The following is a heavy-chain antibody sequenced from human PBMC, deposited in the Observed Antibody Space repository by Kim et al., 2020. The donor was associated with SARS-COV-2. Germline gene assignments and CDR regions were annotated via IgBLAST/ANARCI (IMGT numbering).Heavy chain of an antibody. Sequence: IYYSGNANYNPPLKSRVTMSVDTSKNEISLKMTSVTAADTAVYYCTRRYVYWGQGTLVTVSS. V-gene: IGHV4-59*01. CDR3: TRRYVY. J-gene: IGHJ4*02. CDR2: IYYSGNA. D-gene: IGHD2-15*01.